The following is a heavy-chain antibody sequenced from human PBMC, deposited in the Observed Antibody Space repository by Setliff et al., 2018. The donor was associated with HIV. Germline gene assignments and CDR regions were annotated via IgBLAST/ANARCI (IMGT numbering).Heavy chain of an antibody. CDR1: GYSISSGYY. Sequence: SETLSLTCAVSGYSISSGYYWGWIRQPPGKGLEWIGYIYYSGSTNYNPSLKSRVTISLDMSKNQFSLRLSSVTAADTAVYYCARDSGYSFGFNYFDYWGQGTLVTVSS. CDR2: IYYSGST. V-gene: IGHV4-61*01. D-gene: IGHD5-18*01. CDR3: ARDSGYSFGFNYFDY. J-gene: IGHJ4*02.